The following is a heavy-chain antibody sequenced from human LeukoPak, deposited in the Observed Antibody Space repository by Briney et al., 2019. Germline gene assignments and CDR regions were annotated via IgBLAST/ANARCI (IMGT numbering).Heavy chain of an antibody. J-gene: IGHJ2*01. CDR1: GFTFSTYF. CDR3: ARDDGGWGRGWYFDL. D-gene: IGHD3-16*01. V-gene: IGHV3-30-3*01. CDR2: IASDGSHT. Sequence: PGRSLRLSCAASGFTFSTYFMHWVRQAPGKGLEWVADIASDGSHTFYVESVKGRFTISRDNSKNTLYLQMNSLRAEDTAVYYCARDDGGWGRGWYFDLWGRGTLVTVSS.